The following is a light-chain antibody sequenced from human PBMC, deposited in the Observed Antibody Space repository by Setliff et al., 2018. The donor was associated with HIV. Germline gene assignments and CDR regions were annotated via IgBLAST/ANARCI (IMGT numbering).Light chain of an antibody. J-gene: IGLJ1*01. CDR2: EVT. CDR1: SSDVGGYNY. CDR3: SSYTTYSTYV. V-gene: IGLV2-14*01. Sequence: QSVLTQPASVSGSPGQSITISCTGTSSDVGGYNYVSWYQQHPGKAPKLLIFEVTNRPSGISNRFSASKSDNTASLTISRLQAEDEADYYCSSYTTYSTYVFGTGTKVTVL.